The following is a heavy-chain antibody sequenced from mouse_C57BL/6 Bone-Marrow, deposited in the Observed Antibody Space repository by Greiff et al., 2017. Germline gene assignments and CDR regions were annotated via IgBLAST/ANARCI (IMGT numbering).Heavy chain of an antibody. CDR3: ARGYYGSSLYYFDY. V-gene: IGHV5-16*01. CDR1: GFTFSDYY. CDR2: INYDGSST. D-gene: IGHD1-1*01. J-gene: IGHJ2*01. Sequence: EVTLQESEGGLVQPGSSMKLSCTASGFTFSDYYMAWVRQVPEKGLELVANINYDGSSTYYLDSLKSRFIISRDNAKNILYLQMSSLKSEDTATYYCARGYYGSSLYYFDYWGQGTTLTVSS.